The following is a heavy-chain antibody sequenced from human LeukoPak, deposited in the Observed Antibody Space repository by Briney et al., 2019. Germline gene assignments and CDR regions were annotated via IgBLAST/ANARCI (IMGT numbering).Heavy chain of an antibody. V-gene: IGHV3-21*01. D-gene: IGHD3-10*01. CDR2: ISSSSSYI. J-gene: IGHJ4*02. CDR1: GFTFSNYS. CDR3: ARDRGGGAILYYFHY. Sequence: PGGSLRLSCAATGFTFSNYSMNWVRQAPGKGLEWVSPISSSSSYIYYADSVKGRFTISRDNAKNSLYLQMNSLRAEDTAVYYCARDRGGGAILYYFHYWGQGTLVTVSS.